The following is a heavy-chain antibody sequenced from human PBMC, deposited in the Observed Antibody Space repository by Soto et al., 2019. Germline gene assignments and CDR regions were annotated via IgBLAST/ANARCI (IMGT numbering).Heavy chain of an antibody. J-gene: IGHJ4*02. V-gene: IGHV1-18*01. CDR3: ARDRTYYYGSGIQGYFDY. D-gene: IGHD3-10*01. Sequence: ASVKVSCKASGYTFTSYGISWVRQAPGQGLEWMGWISAYNGNTNYAQKLQGRVTTTTDTSTSTAYMELRSLRSDDTAVYYCARDRTYYYGSGIQGYFDYWGQGTLVTVSS. CDR2: ISAYNGNT. CDR1: GYTFTSYG.